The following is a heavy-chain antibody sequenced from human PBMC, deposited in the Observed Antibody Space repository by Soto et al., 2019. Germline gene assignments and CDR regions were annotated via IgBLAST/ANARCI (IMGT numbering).Heavy chain of an antibody. CDR1: GFTFSSYA. J-gene: IGHJ4*02. CDR2: IWYDGSNK. CDR3: ARGRSIAAAGTSFDY. D-gene: IGHD6-13*01. V-gene: IGHV3-33*08. Sequence: VQLLESGGGLVQPGGSLRLSCAASGFTFSSYAMSWVRQAPGKGLEWVAVIWYDGSNKYYADSVKGRFTISRDNSKNTLYLQMNSLRAEDTAVYYCARGRSIAAAGTSFDYWGQGTLVTVSS.